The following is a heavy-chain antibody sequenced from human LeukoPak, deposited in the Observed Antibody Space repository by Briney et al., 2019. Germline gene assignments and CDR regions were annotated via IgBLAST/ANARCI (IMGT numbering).Heavy chain of an antibody. J-gene: IGHJ3*02. D-gene: IGHD2-15*01. V-gene: IGHV1-18*01. CDR2: ISAYNGNT. CDR3: ARPQLGYCSGGSCYLRHALDI. Sequence: ASVKVSCKASGYTFTSYGISWVRQAPGQGLEWMGWISAYNGNTNYAQKLQGRVTMTTDTSTSTAYMELRSLRSDDTAVYYCARPQLGYCSGGSCYLRHALDIWGQGTMVTVSS. CDR1: GYTFTSYG.